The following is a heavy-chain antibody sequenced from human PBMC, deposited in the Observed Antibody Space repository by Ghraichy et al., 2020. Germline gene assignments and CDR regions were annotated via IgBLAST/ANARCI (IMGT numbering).Heavy chain of an antibody. CDR1: GFTFSSYS. CDR2: ISSSSSTI. D-gene: IGHD4-17*01. CDR3: ARDLHDYGDLEFDY. Sequence: GGSLRLSCAASGFTFSSYSMNWVRQAPGKGLEWVSYISSSSSTIYYADSVKGRFTISRDNAKNSLYLQMNSLRAEDTAVYYCARDLHDYGDLEFDYWGQGTLVTVSS. V-gene: IGHV3-48*01. J-gene: IGHJ4*02.